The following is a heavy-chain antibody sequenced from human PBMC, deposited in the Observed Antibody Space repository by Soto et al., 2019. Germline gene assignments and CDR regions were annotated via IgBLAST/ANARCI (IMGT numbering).Heavy chain of an antibody. CDR3: ARSIAVAGLDY. V-gene: IGHV3-30-3*01. CDR2: ISYDGIRK. J-gene: IGHJ4*02. D-gene: IGHD6-19*01. Sequence: QVQLVESGGGVVQPGGSLRLSCVASGFSFSSYSFHWIRQAPGKGLEWVALISYDGIRKNYEDSVKGRFTISRDSSNKTVYLQMNSLRSDDTAVYYCARSIAVAGLDYWGQGTLVTVSS. CDR1: GFSFSSYS.